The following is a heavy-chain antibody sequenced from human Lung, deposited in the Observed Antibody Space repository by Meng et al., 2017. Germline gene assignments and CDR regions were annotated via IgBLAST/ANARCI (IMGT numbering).Heavy chain of an antibody. Sequence: RRWGASLVQPSETLSLTVVVSGGAFSDYYWGWILQPPGKGLEWIGEINHSGSTNYNPSLESRATISVDTSQNNLSLKLRSVTAADSAVYYCARGPTTMAHDFDYWGQGTLVTVSS. D-gene: IGHD4-11*01. CDR3: ARGPTTMAHDFDY. V-gene: IGHV4-34*01. J-gene: IGHJ4*02. CDR2: INHSGST. CDR1: GGAFSDYY.